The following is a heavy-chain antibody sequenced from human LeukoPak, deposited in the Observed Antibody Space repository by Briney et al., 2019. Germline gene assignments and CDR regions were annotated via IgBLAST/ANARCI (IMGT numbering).Heavy chain of an antibody. CDR3: ARDSPDGTVVAALST. V-gene: IGHV1-3*01. Sequence: ASVKVSCKASGYIFTNYVIHWVRQAPGQRLEWMGWINAGNGNTKYSQKFQGRVTITRDTSASTAYMELSSLKSEDTAVYYCARDSPDGTVVAALSTWGQGTLVTVSS. CDR2: INAGNGNT. CDR1: GYIFTNYV. D-gene: IGHD2-15*01. J-gene: IGHJ4*02.